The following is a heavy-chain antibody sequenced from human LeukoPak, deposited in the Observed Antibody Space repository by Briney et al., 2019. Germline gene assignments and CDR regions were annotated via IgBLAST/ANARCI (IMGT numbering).Heavy chain of an antibody. CDR2: INHSGST. Sequence: SETLSLTCAVYGGSFSGYYWSWIRQPPGKGLEWIGEINHSGSTNYNPSLKSRVTISVDTSKNQFSLKLSSVTAADTAVYYCARVPRSGRYYDSSGYAGAFDIWGQGTMVTVSS. CDR1: GGSFSGYY. V-gene: IGHV4-34*01. D-gene: IGHD3-22*01. CDR3: ARVPRSGRYYDSSGYAGAFDI. J-gene: IGHJ3*02.